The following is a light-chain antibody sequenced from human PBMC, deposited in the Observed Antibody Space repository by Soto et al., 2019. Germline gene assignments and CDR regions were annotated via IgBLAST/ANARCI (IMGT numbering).Light chain of an antibody. CDR3: QQYYSSPAVT. CDR1: QSVLSSSNNKNY. CDR2: WAS. V-gene: IGKV4-1*01. J-gene: IGKJ4*01. Sequence: DIVMTQSPDSLAVSLGERATINCKSSQSVLSSSNNKNYLAGYQQKPGQPPKLLIYWASTRESGVPDRFSGSGSGTNSALTFSSLQAGDVAVYYCQQYYSSPAVTFGGGTKVEIK.